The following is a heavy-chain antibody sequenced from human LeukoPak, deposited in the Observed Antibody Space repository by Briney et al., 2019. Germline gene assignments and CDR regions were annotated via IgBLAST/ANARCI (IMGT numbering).Heavy chain of an antibody. CDR1: RGTFSKYA. Sequence: SVKVSCKASRGTFSKYAISWVRQAPGQGLEWMGRIIPIINITHYAQKFQGRVTIAADKSTSTAYMELSSLRCEDTAVYYCARDDDRAREIDYWGEGSLVSVSS. V-gene: IGHV1-69*04. J-gene: IGHJ4*02. CDR3: ARDDDRAREIDY. D-gene: IGHD3-22*01. CDR2: IIPIINIT.